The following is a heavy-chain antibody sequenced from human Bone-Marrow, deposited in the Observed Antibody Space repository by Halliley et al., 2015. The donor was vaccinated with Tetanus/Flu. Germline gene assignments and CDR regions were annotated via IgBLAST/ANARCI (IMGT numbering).Heavy chain of an antibody. V-gene: IGHV4-59*01. CDR3: ARGRVYGDFGYFDF. D-gene: IGHD4-17*01. Sequence: TLSTCSVSGGSMGSYYWTWIRQSPGKGPEWIGYIYYGGSTDYNPSLKSRVTIDRSNNEFSLKLSSVTAADTAVYYCARGRVYGDFGYFDFWGRGSLVSVSS. J-gene: IGHJ2*01. CDR2: IYYGGST. CDR1: GGSMGSYY.